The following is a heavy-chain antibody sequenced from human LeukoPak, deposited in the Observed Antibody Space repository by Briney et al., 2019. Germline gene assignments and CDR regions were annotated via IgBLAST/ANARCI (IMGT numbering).Heavy chain of an antibody. Sequence: TGGSLRLSCAASGFTFSNFAIHWVRQAPGKGLEWVANIKQDGSEKYYVDSVKGRFTISRDNAKNSLYLQMNSLRAEDTAVYYCARGVITMVRGVIKAFDIWGQGTMVTVSS. V-gene: IGHV3-7*01. CDR1: GFTFSNFA. CDR2: IKQDGSEK. CDR3: ARGVITMVRGVIKAFDI. J-gene: IGHJ3*02. D-gene: IGHD3-10*01.